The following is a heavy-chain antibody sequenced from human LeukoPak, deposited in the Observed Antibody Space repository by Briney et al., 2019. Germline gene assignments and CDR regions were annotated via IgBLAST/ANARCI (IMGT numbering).Heavy chain of an antibody. V-gene: IGHV1-46*01. CDR3: ARDEYDGDY. J-gene: IGHJ4*02. Sequence: EASVKVSCKASGYTFTSYYMHWVRQAPGQGLEWMGIINPSGGSTSYAQKFQGRVTMTRDPSTSTVYMELRSLRFEDTAVYYCARDEYDGDYWGQGTLVTVSS. D-gene: IGHD3-3*01. CDR1: GYTFTSYY. CDR2: INPSGGST.